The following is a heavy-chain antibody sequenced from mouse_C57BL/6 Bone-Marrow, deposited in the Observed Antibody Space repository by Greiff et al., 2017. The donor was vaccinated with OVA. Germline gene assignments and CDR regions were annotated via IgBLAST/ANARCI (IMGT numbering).Heavy chain of an antibody. D-gene: IGHD3-2*02. V-gene: IGHV1-52*01. J-gene: IGHJ4*01. CDR2: IDPSDSET. CDR1: GYTFTSYW. Sequence: VQLQQPGAELVRPGSSVKLSCKASGYTFTSYWMHWVKQRPIQGLEWIGNIDPSDSETHYNQKFKDKATLTVDKSSSTAYMQLSSLTSEDSAVYYCAKSKSRQHSLHAMDYWGQGTSVTVSS. CDR3: AKSKSRQHSLHAMDY.